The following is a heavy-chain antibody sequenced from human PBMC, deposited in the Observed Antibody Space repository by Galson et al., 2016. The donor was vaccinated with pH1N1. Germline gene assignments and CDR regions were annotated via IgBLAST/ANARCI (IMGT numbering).Heavy chain of an antibody. CDR2: ILYDGTNE. Sequence: SLRLSCAASGFTFTSYAMHWVRQAPGKGLEWVAVILYDGTNEYYADSVKGRFTISRDKTQSTVYLEMHRLRTEDRAVYYCARDSEYSGHEGFHWAQGTLVIVSS. D-gene: IGHD5-12*01. V-gene: IGHV3-30*04. CDR1: GFTFTSYA. CDR3: ARDSEYSGHEGFH. J-gene: IGHJ4*02.